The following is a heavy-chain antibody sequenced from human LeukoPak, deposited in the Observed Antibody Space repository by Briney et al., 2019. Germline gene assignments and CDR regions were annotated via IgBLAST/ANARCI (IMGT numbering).Heavy chain of an antibody. J-gene: IGHJ4*02. CDR2: IGSGSSPI. V-gene: IGHV3-48*02. D-gene: IGHD3-22*01. CDR3: ARGGFYDSSGFYGLEY. CDR1: GFTFSSYT. Sequence: PGGSLRLSCAASGFTFSSYTMNWVRQAPGKGLEWLSYIGSGSSPIYYADSVKGRFTISRDNAKNSLYLQMNSLRDGDTAIYYCARGGFYDSSGFYGLEYWGQGTLVTVSS.